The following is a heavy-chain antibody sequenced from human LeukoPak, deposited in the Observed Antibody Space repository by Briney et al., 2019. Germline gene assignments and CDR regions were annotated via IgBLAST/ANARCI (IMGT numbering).Heavy chain of an antibody. CDR1: GFTFDDYA. D-gene: IGHD3-10*01. V-gene: IGHV3-9*03. J-gene: IGHJ5*02. CDR3: GRVVGYYGSGSPPGWFDP. CDR2: ISWNSGSI. Sequence: GGSLRLSCAASGFTFDDYAMHRVRQAPGKGLEWVLGISWNSGSIGYADSVKGRFTISRDNAKNSLYLQMNSLRAEDMALYYCGRVVGYYGSGSPPGWFDPWGQGTLVTVSS.